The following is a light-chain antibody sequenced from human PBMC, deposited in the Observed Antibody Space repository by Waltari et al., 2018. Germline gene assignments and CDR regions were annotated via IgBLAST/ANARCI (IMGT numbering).Light chain of an antibody. CDR1: SSNFVARSD. Sequence: QSVLTQPPSMSGAPGQKVTIPCTGGSSNFVARSDGHWYQQFPGTAAKLLIFGNTNRASGVPGRFSGSRSGTSASLAIAGVQSEDEAVYYCQSFDSSLSASVFGGGTKLTVL. V-gene: IGLV1-40*01. CDR3: QSFDSSLSASV. CDR2: GNT. J-gene: IGLJ3*02.